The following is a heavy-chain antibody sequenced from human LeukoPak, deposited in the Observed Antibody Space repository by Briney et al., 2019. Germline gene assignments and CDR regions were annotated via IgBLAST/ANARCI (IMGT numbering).Heavy chain of an antibody. J-gene: IGHJ5*02. CDR3: AKDLFQRAVGWFDP. V-gene: IGHV3-30*02. D-gene: IGHD1-1*01. Sequence: GGSLRPSCAASGFTFSSYGMHWVRQAPGKGLEWVAFIRYDGSNKYYADSVKGRFTISRDNSKNTLYLQMNSLRAEDTAVYYCAKDLFQRAVGWFDPWGQGTLVTVSS. CDR1: GFTFSSYG. CDR2: IRYDGSNK.